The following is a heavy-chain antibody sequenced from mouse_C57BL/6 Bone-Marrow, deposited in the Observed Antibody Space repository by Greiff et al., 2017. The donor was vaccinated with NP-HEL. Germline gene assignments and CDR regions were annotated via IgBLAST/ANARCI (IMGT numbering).Heavy chain of an antibody. V-gene: IGHV6-6*01. J-gene: IGHJ3*01. CDR1: GFTFSDAW. Sequence: EVQRVESGGGLVQPGGSMKLSCAASGFTFSDAWMDWVRQSPVKGLEWVAEIRNKANTHATYYAVSVKGRFTISTYDSKRTVYLPMNSIRAEDSGIYYCTDGYWFAYGGQGTLVTVSA. CDR3: TDGYWFAY. D-gene: IGHD2-3*01. CDR2: IRNKANTHAT.